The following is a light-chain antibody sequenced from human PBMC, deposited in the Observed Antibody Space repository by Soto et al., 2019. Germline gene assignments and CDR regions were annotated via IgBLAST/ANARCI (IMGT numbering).Light chain of an antibody. V-gene: IGKV1-5*01. J-gene: IGKJ1*01. Sequence: DIQMTQSPSTLSASVGDRVTITCRASKSISTWLAWYQQKPGKAPNLLIYDASSWAGGVPSRFTGSGSGTEFTLTINSLQPDDFATYYCQQYSVYWTFGQGTKVDIK. CDR2: DAS. CDR3: QQYSVYWT. CDR1: KSISTW.